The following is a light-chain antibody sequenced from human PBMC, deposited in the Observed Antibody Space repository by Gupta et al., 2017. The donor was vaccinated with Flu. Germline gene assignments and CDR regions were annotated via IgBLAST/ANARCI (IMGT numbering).Light chain of an antibody. CDR2: DDS. Sequence: GQTARITGGGNKIGSKSVNWYQQKPGQAPVLVVYDDSRRPSGIPDRFSASNCGNTATMTISRVEAGDEADYYCQVGETSSDKWVFGGGTKLTVL. V-gene: IGLV3-21*02. CDR3: QVGETSSDKWV. J-gene: IGLJ3*02. CDR1: KIGSKS.